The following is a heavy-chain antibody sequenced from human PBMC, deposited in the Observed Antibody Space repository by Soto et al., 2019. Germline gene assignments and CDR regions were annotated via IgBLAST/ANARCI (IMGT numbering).Heavy chain of an antibody. CDR1: GFTFSDYT. CDR2: ISRSSAYI. Sequence: EVLLVESGGGLVKPGGSLRLSCAASGFTFSDYTINWVRQAPGKGLEWVSSISRSSAYIYYADSVTGRSTITRDNAKNSLYLQMNSLRVEYTVVFYCERDMKETTGTTVHYYGMDIWWHGTTVTVSS. D-gene: IGHD1-1*01. V-gene: IGHV3-21*01. J-gene: IGHJ6*01. CDR3: ERDMKETTGTTVHYYGMDI.